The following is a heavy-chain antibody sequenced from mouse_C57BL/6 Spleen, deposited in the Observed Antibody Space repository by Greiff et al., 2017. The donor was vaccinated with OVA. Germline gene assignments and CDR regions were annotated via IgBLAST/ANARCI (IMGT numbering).Heavy chain of an antibody. CDR3: AIYVNLYAMDY. CDR2: IWSGGST. J-gene: IGHJ4*01. CDR1: GFSLTSYG. D-gene: IGHD2-1*01. V-gene: IGHV2-2*01. Sequence: QVQLKESGPGLVQPSQSLSITCTVSGFSLTSYGVHWVRQSPGKGLEWLGVIWSGGSTDYNAAFISRLSISKDNTKSQVFFKMNSLQADDIAICYSAIYVNLYAMDYWGQGTSVTVSS.